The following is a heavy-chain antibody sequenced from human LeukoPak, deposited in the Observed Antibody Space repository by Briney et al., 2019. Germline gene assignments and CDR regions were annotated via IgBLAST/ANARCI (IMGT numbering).Heavy chain of an antibody. V-gene: IGHV3-74*01. Sequence: GGSLTLSCAASGFTFSSYWMHWVRQAPGKGLVWVSRINSYGSSTTYADSVKGRFTISRDNAKNTLYLQMNSLRAEDTAVYYCARGDTQGDYWGQGTLVTVSS. D-gene: IGHD5-18*01. J-gene: IGHJ4*02. CDR1: GFTFSSYW. CDR3: ARGDTQGDY. CDR2: INSYGSST.